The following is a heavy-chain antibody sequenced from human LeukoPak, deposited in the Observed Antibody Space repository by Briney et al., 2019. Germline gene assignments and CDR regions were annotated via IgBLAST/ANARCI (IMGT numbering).Heavy chain of an antibody. D-gene: IGHD3-9*01. Sequence: ASVKVSCKASGYTFTGYYIHWVRQAPGQGLEWMGWINPNSGGTNYAQKFQGRVTMTRDTSISLAYMELSRLRSDDTAVYYCASNPLGLTSYYTLTNWGQGTLVTVSS. CDR2: INPNSGGT. CDR1: GYTFTGYY. J-gene: IGHJ4*02. CDR3: ASNPLGLTSYYTLTN. V-gene: IGHV1-2*02.